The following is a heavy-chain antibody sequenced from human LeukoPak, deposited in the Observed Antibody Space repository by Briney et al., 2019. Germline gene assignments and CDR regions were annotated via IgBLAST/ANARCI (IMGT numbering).Heavy chain of an antibody. J-gene: IGHJ4*01. CDR1: GFTFSSYA. CDR3: SRTRIVVAGQPSYSFEY. Sequence: GGSLRLSCAASGFTFSSYAMSWVRQAPGQGLEWVSAISGSGGSTYYAHSVKGRFTISRNNAKNSLYLQMNSLRAEDTAFYYWSRTRIVVAGQPSYSFEYWG. V-gene: IGHV3-23*01. CDR2: ISGSGGST. D-gene: IGHD6-19*01.